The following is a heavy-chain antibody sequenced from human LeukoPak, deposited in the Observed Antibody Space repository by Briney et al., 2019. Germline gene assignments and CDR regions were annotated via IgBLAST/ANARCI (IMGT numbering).Heavy chain of an antibody. J-gene: IGHJ2*01. V-gene: IGHV4-59*08. D-gene: IGHD6-25*01. CDR2: ISNTGST. Sequence: PSETLSLTCTVSGTSISSSHWSWIRQPPGKGLECLGYISNTGSTTYNPSLKSRVTISLDTSKNQFSLELKSATAADTAVYYCARRAAANWYFDLWGRGTLVTVSS. CDR3: ARRAAANWYFDL. CDR1: GTSISSSH.